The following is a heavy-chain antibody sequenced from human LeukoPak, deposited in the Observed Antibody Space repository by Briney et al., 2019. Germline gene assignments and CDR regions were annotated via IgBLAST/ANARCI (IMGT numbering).Heavy chain of an antibody. J-gene: IGHJ3*02. CDR3: AKEFYYDSSGHDAFDI. V-gene: IGHV3-74*01. Sequence: PGGSLRLSCAASGFTFSSYWMHWVRQAPGKGLVWVSRINSDGSSTSYADSVKGRFTISRDNSKNTLYLQMNSLRAEDTAVYYCAKEFYYDSSGHDAFDIWGQGTMVTVSS. D-gene: IGHD3-22*01. CDR2: INSDGSST. CDR1: GFTFSSYW.